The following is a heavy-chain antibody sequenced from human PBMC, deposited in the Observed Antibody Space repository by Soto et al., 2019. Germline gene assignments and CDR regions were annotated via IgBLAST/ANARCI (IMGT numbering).Heavy chain of an antibody. V-gene: IGHV3-23*01. CDR3: AKATSTASFGYTSMDV. J-gene: IGHJ6*02. CDR1: GFTFSRYA. D-gene: IGHD5-12*01. CDR2: ITAAGEKT. Sequence: EVQLLESGGNLVQPGGSLRLSCAASGFTFSRYAMYWVRQAPGKGLEWVSTITAAGEKTFCPDPVKGRFTISRDKSDNTVHLQMNSVRAEDTAVYYCAKATSTASFGYTSMDVWGHGTTVNLSS.